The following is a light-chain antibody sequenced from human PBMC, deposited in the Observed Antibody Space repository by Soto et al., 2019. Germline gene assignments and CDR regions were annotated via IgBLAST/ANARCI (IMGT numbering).Light chain of an antibody. CDR1: SGHSSYT. Sequence: QLVLTQSPSASASLGASVKLTCTLSSGHSSYTIAWYQQQPEKGPRYLMNLNSDGSHTKGDGIPGRFSGSSSGAERYLTISSLQSEDEADYYCQTWGTGFRLFGGGTKLTVL. J-gene: IGLJ3*02. CDR2: LNSDGSH. CDR3: QTWGTGFRL. V-gene: IGLV4-69*01.